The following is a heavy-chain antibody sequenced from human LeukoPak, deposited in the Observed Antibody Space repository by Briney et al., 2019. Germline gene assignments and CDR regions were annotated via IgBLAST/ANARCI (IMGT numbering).Heavy chain of an antibody. J-gene: IGHJ3*02. CDR3: ARDKSRTYGSADAFDI. V-gene: IGHV4-59*01. CDR2: IYYSGST. CDR1: GGSLSSDY. Sequence: SETLSLTCTVSGGSLSSDYWSWIRQPPGKGLELIGYIYYSGSTNYNPSLKSRVTISLDTSKNQFSLKLSSVTAADTAVYYCARDKSRTYGSADAFDIWGQGTMVTVSS. D-gene: IGHD3-10*01.